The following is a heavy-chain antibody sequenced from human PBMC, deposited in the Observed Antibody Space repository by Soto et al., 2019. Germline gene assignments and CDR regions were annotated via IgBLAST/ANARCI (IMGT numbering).Heavy chain of an antibody. J-gene: IGHJ4*02. V-gene: IGHV1-69*13. Sequence: SVKVSCKASGGTFSSYAISWVRQAPGQGLEWMGGIIPIFGTANYAQKFQGRATNTADESTSTAYMELRSLRSEDMAVYYCARSPLAVAGMVDYWGQGTLVTVSS. CDR1: GGTFSSYA. D-gene: IGHD6-19*01. CDR2: IIPIFGTA. CDR3: ARSPLAVAGMVDY.